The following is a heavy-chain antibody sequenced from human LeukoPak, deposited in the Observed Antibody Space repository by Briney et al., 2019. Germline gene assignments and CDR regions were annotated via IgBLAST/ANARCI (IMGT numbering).Heavy chain of an antibody. CDR2: IYPGDSDT. Sequence: GESLKISCKGSGYSFTSYWIGWVRQMPGKGLEWMGIIYPGDSDTRYSPSFQSQVTISADKSISTAYLQWSSLKASDTAMYYCARDRRRYDMAEDYFDYWGQGTLVTVSS. D-gene: IGHD3-9*01. V-gene: IGHV5-51*01. CDR1: GYSFTSYW. CDR3: ARDRRRYDMAEDYFDY. J-gene: IGHJ4*02.